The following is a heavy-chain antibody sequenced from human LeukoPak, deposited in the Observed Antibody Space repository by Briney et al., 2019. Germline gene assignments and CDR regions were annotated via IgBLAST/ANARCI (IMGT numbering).Heavy chain of an antibody. CDR3: AKDPYYYDSSGLNWFDP. CDR2: ISGSGGST. D-gene: IGHD3-22*01. Sequence: GGSLRLSCAASGFTFSSYAMGWVRQAPGKGLEWVSAISGSGGSTYYADSVKGRFTISRDNSKNTLYLQMNSLRAEDTAVYYCAKDPYYYDSSGLNWFDPWGQGTLVTVSS. V-gene: IGHV3-23*01. CDR1: GFTFSSYA. J-gene: IGHJ5*02.